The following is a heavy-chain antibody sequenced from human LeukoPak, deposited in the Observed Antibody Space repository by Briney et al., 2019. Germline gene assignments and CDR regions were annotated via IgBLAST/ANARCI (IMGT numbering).Heavy chain of an antibody. CDR1: GFTFSSYA. D-gene: IGHD5-24*01. CDR3: AKDTDPRRDGFKEDAFDI. V-gene: IGHV3-23*01. J-gene: IGHJ3*02. CDR2: ISGSGGST. Sequence: GGPLRLSCAASGFTFSSYAMSWVRQAPGKGLEWVSAISGSGGSTYYADSVKGRFTISRDNSKNTLYLQMNSLRAEVTALYYCAKDTDPRRDGFKEDAFDIWGQGTMVTVSS.